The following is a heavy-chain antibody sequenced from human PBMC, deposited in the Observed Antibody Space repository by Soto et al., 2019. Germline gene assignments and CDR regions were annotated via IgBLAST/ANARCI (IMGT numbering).Heavy chain of an antibody. D-gene: IGHD5-12*01. CDR1: GGSITSHNY. J-gene: IGHJ4*02. V-gene: IGHV4-4*02. CDR2: IYHSGST. Sequence: SETLSLTCAVSGGSITSHNYWSWVRQSPGKGLEWIGEIYHSGSTHFNPSLKSRVTISLDTSKNQFSLKLTSVTAADTAVYYCARGGRRYSADDYGYWGQG. CDR3: ARGGRRYSADDYGY.